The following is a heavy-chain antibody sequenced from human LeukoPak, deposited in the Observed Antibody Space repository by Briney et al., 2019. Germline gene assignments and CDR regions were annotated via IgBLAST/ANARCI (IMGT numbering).Heavy chain of an antibody. D-gene: IGHD6-13*01. V-gene: IGHV4-59*01. J-gene: IGHJ2*01. CDR1: GGSISSYY. CDR2: IYYSGST. CDR3: ARQGSSWYDWYFDL. Sequence: PSETLSLTCTVSGGSISSYYWSWIRQPPGKGLEWIGYIYYSGSTNYNPSLKSRVTISVDTSKNQFSPKLSSVTAADTAVYYCARQGSSWYDWYFDLWGRGTLVTVSS.